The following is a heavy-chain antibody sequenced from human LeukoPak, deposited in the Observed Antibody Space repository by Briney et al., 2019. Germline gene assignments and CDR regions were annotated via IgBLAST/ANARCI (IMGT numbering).Heavy chain of an antibody. D-gene: IGHD3-22*01. V-gene: IGHV3-33*01. CDR3: ARVAYDSSGYSDY. CDR1: GFTFSSYG. CDR2: IWYDGSNK. J-gene: IGHJ4*02. Sequence: GGSLRLSCAASGFTFSSYGMHWVRQAPGKGLEWVAVIWYDGSNKYYADSVKGRFTISRDNSKNTPYLQMNSLRAEDTAVYYCARVAYDSSGYSDYWGQGTLVTVPS.